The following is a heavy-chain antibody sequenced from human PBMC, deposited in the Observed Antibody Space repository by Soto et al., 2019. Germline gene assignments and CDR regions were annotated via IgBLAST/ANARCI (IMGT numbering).Heavy chain of an antibody. CDR1: GSTFSSYE. CDR2: ISSSGSTI. D-gene: IGHD6-6*01. J-gene: IGHJ5*02. Sequence: VGTLSLSCAASGSTFSSYEMNWVRQAPGKGLEWVSYISSSGSTIYYADSVKGRFTISSDNAKNSLYLQMNSLRAEDTAVYYCARDWSSRGARLGGFDPWGQGTLVTVSS. CDR3: ARDWSSRGARLGGFDP. V-gene: IGHV3-48*03.